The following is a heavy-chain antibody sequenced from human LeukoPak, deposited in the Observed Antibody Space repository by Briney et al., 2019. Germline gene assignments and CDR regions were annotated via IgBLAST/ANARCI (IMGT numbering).Heavy chain of an antibody. CDR2: TLYRSKWYN. CDR3: ARHRSRSGSYFYY. V-gene: IGHV6-1*01. D-gene: IGHD1-26*01. Sequence: SQTLSLTCAISGDIVSSNTAAWNWIRQSPSRGLEWLGRTLYRSKWYNDYALSVKSRISINPDTSKNQFSLQLNFVTPEDTAVYYCARHRSRSGSYFYYWGQGTLVTVSS. J-gene: IGHJ4*02. CDR1: GDIVSSNTAA.